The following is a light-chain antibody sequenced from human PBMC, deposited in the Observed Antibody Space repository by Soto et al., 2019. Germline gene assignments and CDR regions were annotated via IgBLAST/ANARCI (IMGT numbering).Light chain of an antibody. V-gene: IGLV1-51*01. CDR2: GDN. Sequence: QSVLTQPPSVSAAPGQKVTISCSGSSSNIGGNSVSWYQQLPGTAPKLLIYGDNRRPSGIPDRFSGSKSGTSATLGITGFQTGDEADYYCGSWDSSLSAYVFGTGTKVTVL. CDR3: GSWDSSLSAYV. CDR1: SSNIGGNS. J-gene: IGLJ1*01.